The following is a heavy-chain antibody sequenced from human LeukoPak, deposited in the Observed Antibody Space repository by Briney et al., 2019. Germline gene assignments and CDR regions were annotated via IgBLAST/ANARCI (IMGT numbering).Heavy chain of an antibody. V-gene: IGHV3-74*01. CDR1: GFTFSSGY. D-gene: IGHD2-2*02. CDR2: ISSDGSNT. J-gene: IGHJ4*02. CDR3: ARYTGGGVY. Sequence: GGSLRLSCAVSGFTFSSGYMHWVRQPPGKGPVWVSRISSDGSNTVYADSVKGRFTISRDDARNTLYLQMNSLRDADTAVDYCARYTGGGVYWGQGTLVTVSS.